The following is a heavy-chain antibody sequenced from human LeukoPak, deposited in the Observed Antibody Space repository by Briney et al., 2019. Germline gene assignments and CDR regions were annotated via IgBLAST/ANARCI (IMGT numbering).Heavy chain of an antibody. D-gene: IGHD5-12*01. CDR1: GFTFSDYY. CDR2: ISSSGSTI. J-gene: IGHJ4*02. CDR3: ARGEPSSWLRLPTPFDY. Sequence: GGSLRLSCAASGFTFSDYYMSWIRQAPGKGLEWVSYISSSGSTIYYADSVKGRFTISRDNAKNSLYLQMNSLRAEDTALYYCARGEPSSWLRLPTPFDYWGQGTLVTVSS. V-gene: IGHV3-11*01.